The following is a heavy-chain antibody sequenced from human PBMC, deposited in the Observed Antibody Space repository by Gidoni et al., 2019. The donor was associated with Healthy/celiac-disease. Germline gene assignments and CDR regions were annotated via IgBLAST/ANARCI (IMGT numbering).Heavy chain of an antibody. D-gene: IGHD3-16*01. Sequence: VQPGGSLRLSCAASGFNFSSYAMSWVRQAPGKGLEWVSAISGSGGSTYYADSVKGRFTISRDNSKNTLYLQMNSLRAEDTAVYCCAKDPLLLVFGDPGPFDYWGQGTLVTVSS. CDR1: GFNFSSYA. V-gene: IGHV3-23*01. CDR2: ISGSGGST. J-gene: IGHJ4*02. CDR3: AKDPLLLVFGDPGPFDY.